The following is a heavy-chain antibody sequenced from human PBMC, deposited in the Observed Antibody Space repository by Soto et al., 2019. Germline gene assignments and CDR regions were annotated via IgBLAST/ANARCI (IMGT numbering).Heavy chain of an antibody. V-gene: IGHV4-4*07. CDR2: IYATGTT. CDR1: GASISGYY. D-gene: IGHD1-1*01. J-gene: IGHJ5*02. CDR3: VRDGTKTLRDWFDP. Sequence: SETLSLTCTVSGASISGYYWSWIRESAGKGLEWIGRIYATGTTDYNPSLKSRVMMSVDTSKKQFSLKLRSVTAADTAVYYCVRDGTKTLRDWFDPWGQGISVTVSS.